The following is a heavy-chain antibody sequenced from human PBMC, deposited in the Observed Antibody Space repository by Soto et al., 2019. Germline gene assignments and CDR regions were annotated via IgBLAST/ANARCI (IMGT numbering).Heavy chain of an antibody. CDR1: GYTFTSYA. J-gene: IGHJ4*02. CDR2: INAGNGNT. Sequence: RASVKVSCKASGYTFTSYAMHWVRQAPGQRLEWMGWINAGNGNTKYSQKFQGRVTITRDTSASTAYMELSSLRSEDTAVYYCARALGYCSSTSCYSFDYWGQGTLVTVSS. CDR3: ARALGYCSSTSCYSFDY. D-gene: IGHD2-2*02. V-gene: IGHV1-3*01.